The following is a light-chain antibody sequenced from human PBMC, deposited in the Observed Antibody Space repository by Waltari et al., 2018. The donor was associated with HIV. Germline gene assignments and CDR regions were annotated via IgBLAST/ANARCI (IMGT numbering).Light chain of an antibody. CDR1: QNISHY. CDR3: QQSYSSPT. CDR2: TAT. Sequence: DSQMTQSPSPLSASIGDSVTITCRASQNISHYLNWYQQKPGKAPTALISTATTLQSGVPLRFRGSGSGTDFTLTITSLRPDDFATYFCQQSYSSPTFGPGTTVDIK. J-gene: IGKJ3*01. V-gene: IGKV1-39*01.